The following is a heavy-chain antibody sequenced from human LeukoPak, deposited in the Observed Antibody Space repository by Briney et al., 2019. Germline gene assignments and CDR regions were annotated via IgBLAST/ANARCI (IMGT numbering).Heavy chain of an antibody. V-gene: IGHV3-64*01. CDR3: ARDNYYYDSSGYPDY. D-gene: IGHD3-22*01. CDR2: ISSNGGST. J-gene: IGHJ4*02. CDR1: GFTFSSYA. Sequence: PGGSLRLSCAASGFTFSSYAMHWVRQAPGKGLEYVSAISSNGGSTYYANSVKGRFTISRDNSKNTLYLQMGSLRAEDMAVYYCARDNYYYDSSGYPDYWGQGTLVTVSS.